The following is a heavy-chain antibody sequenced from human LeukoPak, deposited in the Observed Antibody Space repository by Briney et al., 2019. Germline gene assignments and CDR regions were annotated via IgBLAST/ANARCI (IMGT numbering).Heavy chain of an antibody. V-gene: IGHV4-59*01. CDR3: ARGKDYYDSSGYTTD. J-gene: IGHJ4*02. Sequence: PSETLSLTCTVSGGSISSYYWSWIRQPPGKGLEWIGYIYYSGSTNYNPSLKSRVTISVDTSKNQFSLKLSSVTAADTAVYYCARGKDYYDSSGYTTDWGQGTLVTVSS. D-gene: IGHD3-22*01. CDR2: IYYSGST. CDR1: GGSISSYY.